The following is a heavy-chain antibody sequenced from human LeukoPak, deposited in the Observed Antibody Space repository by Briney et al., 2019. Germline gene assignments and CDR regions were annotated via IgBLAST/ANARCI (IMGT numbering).Heavy chain of an antibody. V-gene: IGHV3-74*01. CDR2: INSDGSST. J-gene: IGHJ4*02. D-gene: IGHD4-17*01. Sequence: QPGGSLRLSCAASGFTFSSYWMHWVRQAPGKGLVWVSRINSDGSSTSYADSVKGRFTISRDNAKNTLYLQMNSLRAEDTAVYYCGRDRYGDYLVDCWGQGTLVTVSS. CDR1: GFTFSSYW. CDR3: GRDRYGDYLVDC.